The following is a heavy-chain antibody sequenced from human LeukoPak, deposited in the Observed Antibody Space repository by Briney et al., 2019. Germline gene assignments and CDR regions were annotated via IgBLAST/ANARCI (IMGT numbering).Heavy chain of an antibody. V-gene: IGHV3-21*01. D-gene: IGHD3-22*01. CDR3: ARDPNYDINY. CDR1: GFTFSSYS. CDR2: ISSSSYI. Sequence: GGSLRLSCAASGFTFSSYSMNWVRQAPGKGLEWVSSISSSSYIYYADSVKGRFTISRDNAKNSLYLQMNSLRAEDTAVYHCARDPNYDINYWGQGTLVTVSS. J-gene: IGHJ4*02.